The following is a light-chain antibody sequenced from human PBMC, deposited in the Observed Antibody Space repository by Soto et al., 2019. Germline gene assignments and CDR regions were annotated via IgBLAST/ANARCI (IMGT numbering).Light chain of an antibody. CDR2: GAS. V-gene: IGKV3-15*01. CDR1: QSVSSN. J-gene: IGKJ4*01. CDR3: QQYNNWPLP. Sequence: EIVMTQSPATLSVSPGERATLSCRASQSVSSNLAWYQQKPGQAPRLLIYGASTRATGIPARFSGSESGTEFTLTISSLQSEDFAVYYCQQYNNWPLPFGGGTKVEIK.